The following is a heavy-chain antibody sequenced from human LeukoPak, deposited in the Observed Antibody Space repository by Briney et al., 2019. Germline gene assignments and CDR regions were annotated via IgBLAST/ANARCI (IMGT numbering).Heavy chain of an antibody. CDR3: VRPSHRDGSTWYPYFDY. D-gene: IGHD6-13*01. CDR1: GESMRGFY. Sequence: SETLSLTCSVSGESMRGFYWSWIRQPPGKALGWIGYFYYSGDTNYNPALESRLIITVDTSKNQFSLKLSSVTAADTAVYYCVRPSHRDGSTWYPYFDYWGQGTLVTVSS. CDR2: FYYSGDT. J-gene: IGHJ4*02. V-gene: IGHV4-59*01.